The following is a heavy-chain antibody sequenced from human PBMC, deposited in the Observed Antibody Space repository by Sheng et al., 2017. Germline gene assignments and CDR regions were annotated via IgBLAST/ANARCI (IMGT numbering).Heavy chain of an antibody. CDR3: AREYYDSSGYQPDAFDI. CDR1: GGSISSSSYY. D-gene: IGHD3-22*01. J-gene: IGHJ3*02. CDR2: IYYSGST. V-gene: IGHV4-39*07. Sequence: QLQLQESGPGLVKPSETLSLTCTVSGGSISSSSYYWGWIRQPPGKGLEWIGSIYYSGSTYYNPSLKSRVTISVDTSKNQFSLKLSSVTAADTAVYYCAREYYDSSGYQPDAFDIWGQGTMVTVS.